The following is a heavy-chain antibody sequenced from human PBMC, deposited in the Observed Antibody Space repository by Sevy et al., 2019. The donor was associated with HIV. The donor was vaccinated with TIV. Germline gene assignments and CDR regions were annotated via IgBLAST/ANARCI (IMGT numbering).Heavy chain of an antibody. CDR3: AKCPYGHYRPPINY. D-gene: IGHD4-17*01. V-gene: IGHV3-23*01. Sequence: GGSLRLSCTASGFTFSTYAMSWVRQAPGKGLEWVSAISGSGGSTYYADSVKGQFTVSRDNSKNTLFLQMNNLRADDTAVYYCAKCPYGHYRPPINYCGQGTLVTVSS. CDR1: GFTFSTYA. CDR2: ISGSGGST. J-gene: IGHJ4*02.